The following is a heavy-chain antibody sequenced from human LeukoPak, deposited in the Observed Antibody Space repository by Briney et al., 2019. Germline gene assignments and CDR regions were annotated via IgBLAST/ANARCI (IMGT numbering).Heavy chain of an antibody. D-gene: IGHD2-15*01. CDR3: ARVGGRYCSGGSCYFRPLDY. V-gene: IGHV4-39*07. J-gene: IGHJ4*02. CDR2: IYYSGST. CDR1: GGSISSSSYY. Sequence: PSETLSLTCTVSGGSISSSSYYWGWIRQPPGKGLEWIGSIYYSGSTYYNPSLKSRVAISVDTSKNQFSLKLSSVTAADTAVYYCARVGGRYCSGGSCYFRPLDYWGQGTLVTVSS.